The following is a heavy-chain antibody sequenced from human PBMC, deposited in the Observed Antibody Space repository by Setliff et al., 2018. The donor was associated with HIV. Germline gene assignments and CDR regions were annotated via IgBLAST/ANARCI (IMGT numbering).Heavy chain of an antibody. Sequence: PSETLSLTCTVSGASISPYSWNWIRQHPGRGLEWIGYISNSGSTYYNPSLKGRLTISVDPSKNHFSLNLTSVTAADTAVYYCARVQVSGTYPIDYWGQGTLVTVSS. V-gene: IGHV4-31*03. CDR2: ISNSGST. J-gene: IGHJ4*02. CDR1: GASISPYS. CDR3: ARVQVSGTYPIDY. D-gene: IGHD3-10*01.